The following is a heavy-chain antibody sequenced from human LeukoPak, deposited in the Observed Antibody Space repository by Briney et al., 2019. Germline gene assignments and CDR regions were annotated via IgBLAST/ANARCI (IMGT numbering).Heavy chain of an antibody. Sequence: ASVKVSCKASGYTFTGYYMHWVRQAPGQGLEWMGCINPNSGGTSFAQNFQGRVTMTRDTSISTAYMELSRLRSDDTAVYYCARDLSGSYLGWFDPWGQGTLVTVSS. D-gene: IGHD1-26*01. CDR2: INPNSGGT. V-gene: IGHV1-2*02. CDR1: GYTFTGYY. CDR3: ARDLSGSYLGWFDP. J-gene: IGHJ5*02.